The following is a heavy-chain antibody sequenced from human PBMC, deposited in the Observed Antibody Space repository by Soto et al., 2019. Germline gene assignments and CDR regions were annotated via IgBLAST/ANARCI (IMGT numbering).Heavy chain of an antibody. D-gene: IGHD3-10*01. V-gene: IGHV3-74*01. CDR3: ARGPLMGWFGELYPTSGGNWFDP. CDR1: GFTFSSYW. J-gene: IGHJ5*02. CDR2: INSDGSST. Sequence: GGSLRLSCAASGFTFSSYWMHWVHQAPGKGLVWVSRINSDGSSTSYADSVKGRFTISRDNAKNTLYLQMNSLRAEDTAVYYCARGPLMGWFGELYPTSGGNWFDPWGQGTLVTVSS.